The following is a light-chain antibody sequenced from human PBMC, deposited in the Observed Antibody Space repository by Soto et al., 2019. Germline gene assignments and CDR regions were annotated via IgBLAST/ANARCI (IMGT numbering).Light chain of an antibody. CDR3: HQYGISPPRT. CDR1: QSISSSY. CDR2: GAS. V-gene: IGKV3-20*01. Sequence: EIVLTQSPGTLSLSPGERATLPCRAIQSISSSYLAWYQQKPGQAPRLLLYGASSRATGIPDRFSGSGSGTDFTLTITRLEPEDFAVYYCHQYGISPPRTFGQGTKVDI. J-gene: IGKJ1*01.